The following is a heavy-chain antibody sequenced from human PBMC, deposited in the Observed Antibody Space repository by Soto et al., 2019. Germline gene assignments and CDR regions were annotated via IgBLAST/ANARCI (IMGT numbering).Heavy chain of an antibody. CDR1: GFTFSSYW. V-gene: IGHV3-7*05. Sequence: EVQLVESGGGLVQPGGSLRLSCAASGFTFSSYWMSWVRQAPGKGLEWVANINQDGSEKFYVDSEKGRFTISRDNAKKSLYLQMNTLRVEDTAVYYCARDGSSSWYSYYYNGMDVWGQGTMVTVSS. CDR2: INQDGSEK. J-gene: IGHJ6*02. D-gene: IGHD6-13*01. CDR3: ARDGSSSWYSYYYNGMDV.